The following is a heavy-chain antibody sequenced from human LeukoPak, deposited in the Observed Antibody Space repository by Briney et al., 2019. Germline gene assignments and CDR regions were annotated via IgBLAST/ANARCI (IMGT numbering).Heavy chain of an antibody. CDR1: GFTLSSYE. CDR2: IGYGGSDT. J-gene: IGHJ4*02. V-gene: IGHV3-23*01. CDR3: AKVGGTQVY. Sequence: GGSLRLSCTVSGFTLSSYEMTWFRQAPGKGLEWVSSIGYGGSDTHYADSVKGRFTISRDNSKNTLYLQMNSLRAEDTATYFCAKVGGTQVYWGQGTLVTVSS. D-gene: IGHD1-26*01.